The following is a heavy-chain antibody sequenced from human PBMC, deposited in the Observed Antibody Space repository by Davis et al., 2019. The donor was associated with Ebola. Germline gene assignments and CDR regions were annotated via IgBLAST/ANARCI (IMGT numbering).Heavy chain of an antibody. CDR2: IYNSGST. V-gene: IGHV4-59*02. Sequence: GSLRLSCTVSGESVSSFYWTWIRQPPGKGLEWIGYIYNSGSTNYNPSLKSRVAISVDTSRNQFSLRMTSVTAADTAVYYCARGKVGATTGWGRGTLVTVSS. J-gene: IGHJ1*01. CDR3: ARGKVGATTG. D-gene: IGHD1-26*01. CDR1: GESVSSFY.